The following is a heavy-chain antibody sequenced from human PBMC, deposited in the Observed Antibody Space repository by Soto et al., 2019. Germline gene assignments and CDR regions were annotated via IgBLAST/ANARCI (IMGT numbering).Heavy chain of an antibody. J-gene: IGHJ4*02. V-gene: IGHV4-4*09. D-gene: IGHD3-10*01. Sequence: QVQLQESGPGLVKPSETLSLTCTVSGGSISDYYWSWIRQPPGKGLEWIGYMYDSGSTRYNPSLNSRVTISVDTSNNQFSLNLRSVTAADTAVYYCVRNMAYWGQGTLVTVSS. CDR3: VRNMAY. CDR2: MYDSGST. CDR1: GGSISDYY.